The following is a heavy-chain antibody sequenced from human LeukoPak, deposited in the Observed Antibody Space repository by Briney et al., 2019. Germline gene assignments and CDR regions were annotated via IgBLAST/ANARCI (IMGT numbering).Heavy chain of an antibody. CDR2: ISWNSGSI. CDR3: ARGPGSSGGAYVGDY. D-gene: IGHD3-22*01. CDR1: GFTFDDYA. J-gene: IGHJ4*01. V-gene: IGHV3-9*01. Sequence: GGSLRLSCAASGFTFDDYAMHWVRQAPGKGLEWVSGISWNSGSIGYADSVKGRFSIFRDNAKSTLYLQMNSLRVDDTAVYYCARGPGSSGGAYVGDYWGHGTLVTVSS.